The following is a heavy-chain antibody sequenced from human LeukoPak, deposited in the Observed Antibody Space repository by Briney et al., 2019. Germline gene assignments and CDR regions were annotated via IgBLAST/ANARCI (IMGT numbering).Heavy chain of an antibody. J-gene: IGHJ4*02. CDR3: ARDEKDGPLWY. CDR1: GFTFSTYG. D-gene: IGHD2-15*01. V-gene: IGHV3-30*02. Sequence: GGSLRLSCAASGFTFSTYGMHWVRQAPGKGLEWVTFIQYDGSNKYDADSVKGRFTISRDNSKNTLYLQMNSLRAEDTAMYYCARDEKDGPLWYWGQGILVFVSS. CDR2: IQYDGSNK.